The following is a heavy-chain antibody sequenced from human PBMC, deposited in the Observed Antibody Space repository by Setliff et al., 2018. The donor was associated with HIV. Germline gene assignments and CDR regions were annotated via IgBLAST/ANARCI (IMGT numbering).Heavy chain of an antibody. Sequence: PSETLSLTCTVSGGSISSHYWSWIRQPPGKGLEWVSYISSSSSTIYYADSVKGRFTISRDNAKNSLYLQMNSLRAEDTAVYYCARGTSLPVNNYFDSWGQGTLVTVSS. D-gene: IGHD1-1*01. J-gene: IGHJ4*02. V-gene: IGHV3-48*01. CDR2: ISSSSSTI. CDR3: ARGTSLPVNNYFDS. CDR1: GGSISSHY.